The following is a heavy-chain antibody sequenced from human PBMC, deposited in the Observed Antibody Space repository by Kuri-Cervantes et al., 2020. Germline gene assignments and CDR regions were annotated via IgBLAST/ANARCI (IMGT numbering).Heavy chain of an antibody. CDR3: AGEGTIAAAPTFDY. V-gene: IGHV3-13*01. D-gene: IGHD6-13*01. Sequence: GESLKISCAASGFTFSSYDMHWVRQATGKGLEWVSAIGTAGDTYYPGSVKGRFTISRENAKNTLYLQMNSLRAEDTAVYYCAGEGTIAAAPTFDYWGQGTLVTVSS. J-gene: IGHJ4*02. CDR1: GFTFSSYD. CDR2: IGTAGDT.